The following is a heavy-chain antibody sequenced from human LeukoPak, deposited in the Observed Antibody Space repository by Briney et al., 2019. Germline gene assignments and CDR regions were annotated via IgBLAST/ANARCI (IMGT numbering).Heavy chain of an antibody. Sequence: ASVKVSCKVSGYTLTELSMHWVRQAPGQGLEWMGGIIPIFGTANYAQKFQGRVTITADESTSTAYMELSSLRSEDTAVYYCARKAYHYYDSSGYYLTLDYWGQGTLVTVSS. J-gene: IGHJ4*02. D-gene: IGHD3-22*01. CDR3: ARKAYHYYDSSGYYLTLDY. V-gene: IGHV1-69*13. CDR2: IIPIFGTA. CDR1: GYTLTELS.